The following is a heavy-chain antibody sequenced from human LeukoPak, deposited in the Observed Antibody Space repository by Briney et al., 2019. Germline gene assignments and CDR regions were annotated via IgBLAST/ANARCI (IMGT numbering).Heavy chain of an antibody. CDR2: ISWGSNVI. V-gene: IGHV3-48*02. Sequence: GGSLRLSCTASGFTFGTYSMNWVRQAPGKGPEWLSYISWGSNVIYYADSVKGRFTTSRDDAKNSLFLQMNSLTDEDTAVYYCARDYGDYLSRAFDIWGQGTMVTVSS. CDR3: ARDYGDYLSRAFDI. D-gene: IGHD4-17*01. CDR1: GFTFGTYS. J-gene: IGHJ3*02.